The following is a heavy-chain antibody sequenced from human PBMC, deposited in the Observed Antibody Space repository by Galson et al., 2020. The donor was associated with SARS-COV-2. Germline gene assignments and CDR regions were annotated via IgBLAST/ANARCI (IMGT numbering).Heavy chain of an antibody. D-gene: IGHD6-19*01. CDR3: ARDMGFGPWLDGSDSSNSFDV. V-gene: IGHV1-18*04. Sequence: ASVKVSCKASGYTLTNYGVSWVRQAPGQGLEWMGWISSHDFTTKYSRNFRGRVSLTADASTGIAYMDLTRLTSDDTAIYYCARDMGFGPWLDGSDSSNSFDVWGRGALVTVSS. CDR2: ISSHDFTT. J-gene: IGHJ2*01. CDR1: GYTLTNYG.